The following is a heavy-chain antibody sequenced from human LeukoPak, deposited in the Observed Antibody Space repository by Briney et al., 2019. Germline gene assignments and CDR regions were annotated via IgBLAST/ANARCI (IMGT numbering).Heavy chain of an antibody. J-gene: IGHJ6*02. CDR3: AKDSDRDGYNPPFYGMDV. Sequence: GGSLRLSCAASGFTFSSYGMHWVRQAPGKGLEWVAVISYDGSNKYYADSVKGRFTISRDNSKNTLYLQMNSLRAEDTAVYYCAKDSDRDGYNPPFYGMDVWGQGTTVTVSS. D-gene: IGHD5-24*01. V-gene: IGHV3-30*18. CDR2: ISYDGSNK. CDR1: GFTFSSYG.